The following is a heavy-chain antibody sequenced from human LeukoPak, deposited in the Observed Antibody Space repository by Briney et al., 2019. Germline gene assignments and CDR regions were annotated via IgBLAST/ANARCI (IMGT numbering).Heavy chain of an antibody. CDR2: ISWNSGSI. D-gene: IGHD1-1*01. Sequence: PGRSLRLSCAASGFTFDDYAMHWVRQAPGKGLEWVSGISWNSGSIGYADSVKGRFTISRDNAKNSLYLQMNSLRAEDMALYYCAKGSTYNWNDDAFDIWGQGTMVTVSS. J-gene: IGHJ3*02. CDR3: AKGSTYNWNDDAFDI. V-gene: IGHV3-9*03. CDR1: GFTFDDYA.